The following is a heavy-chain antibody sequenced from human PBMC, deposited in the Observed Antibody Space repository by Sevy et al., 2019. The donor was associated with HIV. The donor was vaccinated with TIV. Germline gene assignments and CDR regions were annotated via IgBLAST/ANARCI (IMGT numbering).Heavy chain of an antibody. V-gene: IGHV3-20*04. CDR1: GFTFDDYG. Sequence: GGSLRLSCAASGFTFDDYGMSWVRQAPGKGLEWVSGINWNGGSTGYADSVKGRFTISRDNAKNSLYLQMNSLRAEDTALYYCARASDYGDKQRAWDYWGQGTLVTVSS. CDR2: INWNGGST. J-gene: IGHJ4*02. CDR3: ARASDYGDKQRAWDY. D-gene: IGHD4-17*01.